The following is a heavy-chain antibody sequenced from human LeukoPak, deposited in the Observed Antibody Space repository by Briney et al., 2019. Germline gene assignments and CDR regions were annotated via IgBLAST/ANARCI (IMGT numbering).Heavy chain of an antibody. D-gene: IGHD3-10*01. CDR1: GGSISSYY. J-gene: IGHJ5*02. V-gene: IGHV4-4*07. CDR3: ASERVWFGRRSNFDP. CDR2: IYTSGST. Sequence: PSETLSLTCTVSGGSISSYYWSWIRQPAGKGLEWIGRIYTSGSTNYNPSLKSRVTMSVDTSKNQFSLKLSSVTAADTAVYYCASERVWFGRRSNFDPWGQGTLVTVSS.